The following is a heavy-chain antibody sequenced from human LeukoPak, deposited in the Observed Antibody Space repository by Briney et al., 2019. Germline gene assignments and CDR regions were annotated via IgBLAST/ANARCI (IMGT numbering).Heavy chain of an antibody. D-gene: IGHD3-22*01. CDR3: ARDRHKYNYDSGGYPPY. J-gene: IGHJ4*02. CDR2: ISSSSSTI. V-gene: IGHV3-48*01. CDR1: GFIFSSYG. Sequence: GGSLRLSCTASGFIFSSYGMHWIRQAPGKGLEWVSYISSSSSTIYYADSVKGRFTISRDNAKNSLYLQMNTLRAEDTAVYYCARDRHKYNYDSGGYPPYWGQGTLVTVSS.